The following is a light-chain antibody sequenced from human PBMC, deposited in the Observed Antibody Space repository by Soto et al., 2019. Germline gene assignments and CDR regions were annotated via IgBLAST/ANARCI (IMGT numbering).Light chain of an antibody. CDR2: RNN. CDR1: NYNIGSNY. V-gene: IGLV1-47*01. J-gene: IGLJ1*01. Sequence: QSVLTQPPSASGTPGHRVTISCSGSNYNIGSNYVHWYQHLPGTAPKLLIYRNNQRPSGVPDRFFGSKSGTSASLAISGLRSEDEADYYCAAWDDSLSGFYVFGTGTKVTVL. CDR3: AAWDDSLSGFYV.